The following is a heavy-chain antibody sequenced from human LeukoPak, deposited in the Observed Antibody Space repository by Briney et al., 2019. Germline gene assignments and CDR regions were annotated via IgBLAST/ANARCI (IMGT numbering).Heavy chain of an antibody. J-gene: IGHJ4*02. CDR1: GFTVSSNY. CDR2: IYSGAST. D-gene: IGHD5-18*01. V-gene: IGHV3-66*01. CDR3: AGAYSYAHVDF. Sequence: GGSLRLSCAASGFTVSSNYMSWVRQAPGKGLEWVSVIYSGASTYYTDSVKGRFTISRDNSKNTVYLQINSLRAEDTAVYYCAGAYSYAHVDFWGQGTLVTVSS.